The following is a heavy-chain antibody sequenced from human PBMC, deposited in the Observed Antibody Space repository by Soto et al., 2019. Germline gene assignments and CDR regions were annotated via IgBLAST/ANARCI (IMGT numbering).Heavy chain of an antibody. D-gene: IGHD3-9*01. V-gene: IGHV2-70*01. CDR2: FEWGDDK. J-gene: IGHJ4*02. Sequence: SGPRLVNPTQTLTLTCTVSGFPLTTTGMCVTCIRQPPGKALEWLALFEWGDDKNYNTSLMSRFTLSKDTSKNQLILTMTNMDPVDTGTYYCARMLKRGTSDWIPTDYPGQTSPVTVSS. CDR1: GFPLTTTGMC. CDR3: ARMLKRGTSDWIPTDY.